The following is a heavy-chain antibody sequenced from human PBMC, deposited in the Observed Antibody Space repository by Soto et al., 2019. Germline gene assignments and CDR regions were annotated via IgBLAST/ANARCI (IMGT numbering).Heavy chain of an antibody. J-gene: IGHJ5*02. Sequence: PGGSLRLSCTTSGFSFNKFAMSWVRQAPGKGLEWVSYISSSSSTIYYADSVKGRFTISRDNAKNSLYLQMNSLRDEDTAVYYCARDPSVPPPYTWFAPWGQGPLVPVSS. CDR2: ISSSSSTI. V-gene: IGHV3-48*02. CDR3: ARDPSVPPPYTWFAP. CDR1: GFSFNKFA. D-gene: IGHD2-2*01.